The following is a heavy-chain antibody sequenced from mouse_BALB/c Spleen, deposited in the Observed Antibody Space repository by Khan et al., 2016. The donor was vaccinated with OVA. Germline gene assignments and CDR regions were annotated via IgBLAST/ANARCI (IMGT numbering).Heavy chain of an antibody. D-gene: IGHD2-14*01. Sequence: EVQLVESGPSLVKPSQTLSLTCSVTGDSITSGYWNWIRKFPGNKLEYMGYIIYTGYTYYNPSLKSRISITRHTSKNQFYLQLNSVTDEDTATYYCARSTYRYALVYWGQGTLVTVSA. J-gene: IGHJ3*01. CDR3: ARSTYRYALVY. V-gene: IGHV3-8*02. CDR1: GDSITSGY. CDR2: IIYTGYT.